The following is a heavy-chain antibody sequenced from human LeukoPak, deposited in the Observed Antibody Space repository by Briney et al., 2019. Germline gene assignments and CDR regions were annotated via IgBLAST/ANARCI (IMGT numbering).Heavy chain of an antibody. CDR1: GFTFSSYE. J-gene: IGHJ6*03. D-gene: IGHD6-13*01. CDR2: ISSSSSTI. CDR3: ASDRIEQQRTLGRSSNYYYYYYMDV. Sequence: PGGSLRLSCAASGFTFSSYEMNWVRQAPGKGLEWVSYISSSSSTIYYADSVKGRFTISRDNAKNSLYLQMNSLRAEDTAVYYCASDRIEQQRTLGRSSNYYYYYYMDVWGKGTTVTVSS. V-gene: IGHV3-48*03.